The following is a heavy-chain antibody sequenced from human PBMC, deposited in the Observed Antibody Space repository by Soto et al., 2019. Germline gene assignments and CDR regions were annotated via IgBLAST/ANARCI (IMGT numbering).Heavy chain of an antibody. D-gene: IGHD3-10*01. CDR2: ILYDGSNK. V-gene: IGHV3-30-3*01. CDR3: ARDISSDSYLY. Sequence: QPGGSLRLSCAASGFTFSSYAMHWVRQAPGKGLEWVAVILYDGSNKYYADSVKGRFTISRDNSKNTLYLQMNSLRAEDTAVSYCARDISSDSYLYWGQGTTVTVSS. J-gene: IGHJ4*02. CDR1: GFTFSSYA.